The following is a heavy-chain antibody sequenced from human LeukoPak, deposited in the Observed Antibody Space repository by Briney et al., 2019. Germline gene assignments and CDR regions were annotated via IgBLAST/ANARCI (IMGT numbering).Heavy chain of an antibody. CDR2: IRYDGNNK. CDR1: GFTFSSYG. Sequence: PGGSLRLSCAASGFTFSSYGMHWVRQAPGKGLEWVAFIRYDGNNKYYADSVKGRFTISRDNSKNTLYLQMNSLRAEDTAVYYCAKGRATIPLSTYYYYMDVWGKGTTVTISS. J-gene: IGHJ6*03. V-gene: IGHV3-30*02. CDR3: AKGRATIPLSTYYYYMDV. D-gene: IGHD5-12*01.